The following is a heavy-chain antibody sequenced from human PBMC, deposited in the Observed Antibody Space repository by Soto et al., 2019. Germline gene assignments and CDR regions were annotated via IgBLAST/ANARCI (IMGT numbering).Heavy chain of an antibody. J-gene: IGHJ3*02. CDR1: GFTVSSNY. V-gene: IGHV3-53*04. D-gene: IGHD2-15*01. CDR3: AREFVPYCSGGICYSFAFDI. CDR2: IYSGGST. Sequence: EVQLVESGGGLVQPGGSLRLSCAASGFTVSSNYMSWVRQAPGKGLEWVSVIYSGGSTYYADSVKGRFTISRHNSKNTLDLKMNSLRAEDTAVYYCAREFVPYCSGGICYSFAFDIWGQGTMDTVSS.